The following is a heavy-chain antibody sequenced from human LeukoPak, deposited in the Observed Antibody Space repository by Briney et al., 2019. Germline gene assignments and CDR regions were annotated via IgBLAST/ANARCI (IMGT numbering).Heavy chain of an antibody. CDR3: ARDYYVSTGYYIDY. CDR2: IIPIFGTA. J-gene: IGHJ4*02. D-gene: IGHD3-22*01. CDR1: GGTFSSYA. V-gene: IGHV1-69*06. Sequence: SVTVSCTASGGTFSSYAISWVRQAPGQGLEWMGGIIPIFGTANYAQKFQGRVTITADKSTSTAYMELSSLRSEDTAVYYCARDYYVSTGYYIDYCGQATLVTVSS.